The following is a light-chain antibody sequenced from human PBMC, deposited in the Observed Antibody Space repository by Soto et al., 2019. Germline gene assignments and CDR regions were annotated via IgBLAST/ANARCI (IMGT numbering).Light chain of an antibody. J-gene: IGLJ1*01. CDR1: GSDVGLFNY. CDR3: SSFTSISTRV. V-gene: IGLV2-14*01. CDR2: EAS. Sequence: QSVLTQPASVSGSPGQSITISFTGTGSDVGLFNYLSWYQQHPGKAPKLMIYEASNRPSGVSNRFSGSKSGNTASLTISGLRAEDEADYYCSSFTSISTRVFGTGTKVTVL.